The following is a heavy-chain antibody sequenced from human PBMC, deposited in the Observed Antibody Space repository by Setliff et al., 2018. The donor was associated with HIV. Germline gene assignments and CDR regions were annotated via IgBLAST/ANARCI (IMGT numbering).Heavy chain of an antibody. CDR3: ANLLVLRWEPHTRKKNGMDV. Sequence: ASVKVSCKTSGGSFDMHTISWVRQAPGQGLEWLGGIIPIFGTANYAQKFQGRVTITADESTSTAYMELSSLRSEDTAVYYCANLLVLRWEPHTRKKNGMDVWGQGTTVTVSS. V-gene: IGHV1-69*13. D-gene: IGHD1-26*01. CDR2: IIPIFGTA. CDR1: GGSFDMHT. J-gene: IGHJ6*02.